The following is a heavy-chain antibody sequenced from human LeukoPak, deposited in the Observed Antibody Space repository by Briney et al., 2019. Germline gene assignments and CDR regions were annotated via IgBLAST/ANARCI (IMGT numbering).Heavy chain of an antibody. CDR1: GFTFSSYW. Sequence: GGSLRLSCAASGFTFSSYWMHWVRQAPGKGLVWVSRMNSDGSSTNYADSVKGRFTISRDNAKDTLYLQMNSLRAEDTAVYHCATGHYYDSSGYYPLPDAFDIWGQGTMVTVSS. D-gene: IGHD3-22*01. V-gene: IGHV3-74*01. CDR2: MNSDGSST. CDR3: ATGHYYDSSGYYPLPDAFDI. J-gene: IGHJ3*02.